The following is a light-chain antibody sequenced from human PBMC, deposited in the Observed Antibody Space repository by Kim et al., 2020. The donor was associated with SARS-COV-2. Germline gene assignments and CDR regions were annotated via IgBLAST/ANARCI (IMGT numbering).Light chain of an antibody. CDR2: RNN. CDR3: AAWDDSLVRV. CDR1: SSNIGSNY. V-gene: IGLV1-47*01. Sequence: ELTQPPSASGTPGQRVTISCSGSSSNIGSNYVYWYQQLPGTAPKLLIYRNNQRPSGVPDRFSGSKSGTSASLAISGLRSEDEADYYCAAWDDSLVRVF. J-gene: IGLJ2*01.